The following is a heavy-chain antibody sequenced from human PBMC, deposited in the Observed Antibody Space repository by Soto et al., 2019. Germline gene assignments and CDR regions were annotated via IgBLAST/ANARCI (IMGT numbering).Heavy chain of an antibody. D-gene: IGHD3-16*01. CDR1: AFSSHHHA. Sequence: PVGSLRLSCVASAFSSHHHAIHWVRQGPGKGLEWVSGIRWNNGATGYADSVKGRFTIFKDNVKNSVYLQMNSLRTDDTAFYYCTEDILPGGADVWGQGTTVTVSS. J-gene: IGHJ6*02. V-gene: IGHV3-9*02. CDR2: IRWNNGAT. CDR3: TEDILPGGADV.